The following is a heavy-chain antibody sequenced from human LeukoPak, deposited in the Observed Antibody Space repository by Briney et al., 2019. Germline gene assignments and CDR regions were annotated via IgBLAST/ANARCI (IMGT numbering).Heavy chain of an antibody. CDR2: ISYDGSNK. D-gene: IGHD6-6*01. J-gene: IGHJ4*02. V-gene: IGHV3-30*18. Sequence: PGGSLRLSCAASGFTFSSYGMHWVRQAPGKGLEWVAVISYDGSNKYYADSVKGRFTISRDNSKNTLYLQMNSLRAGDTAVYYCAKDRYSSSSVSDYWGQGTLVTVSS. CDR1: GFTFSSYG. CDR3: AKDRYSSSSVSDY.